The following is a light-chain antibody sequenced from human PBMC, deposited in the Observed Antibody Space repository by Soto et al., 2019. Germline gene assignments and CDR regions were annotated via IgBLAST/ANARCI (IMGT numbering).Light chain of an antibody. CDR2: YAS. Sequence: EIMMTQSPATLSVSPGERATLSCRASQSIRNNLAWYQQKPGQAPRLLIYYASTRATGIPARFSGSVSGTEFTLTISSLQSEDFALYYCQQYNNWPPITFGQWTRLEIK. J-gene: IGKJ5*01. CDR3: QQYNNWPPIT. V-gene: IGKV3-15*01. CDR1: QSIRNN.